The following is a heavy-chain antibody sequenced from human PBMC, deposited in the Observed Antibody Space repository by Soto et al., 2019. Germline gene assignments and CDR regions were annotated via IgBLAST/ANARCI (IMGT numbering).Heavy chain of an antibody. J-gene: IGHJ4*02. D-gene: IGHD3-10*01. Sequence: EVQLVESGGGSVQTGGSLRISCTTSGFTFGSYWMDWVRQAPGQGLVWVSRINGDGGRATYADSVKGRFTISRDNAQNTLYLQMNSLRADDTAVYYCSRETLWFGESPKSGGQGTLVTVSS. V-gene: IGHV3-74*01. CDR2: INGDGGRA. CDR1: GFTFGSYW. CDR3: SRETLWFGESPKS.